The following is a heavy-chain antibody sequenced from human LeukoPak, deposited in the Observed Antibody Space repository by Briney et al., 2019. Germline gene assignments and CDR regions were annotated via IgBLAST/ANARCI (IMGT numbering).Heavy chain of an antibody. J-gene: IGHJ4*02. CDR1: GFTFSAYA. D-gene: IGHD2-21*02. Sequence: GGSLRLSCAASGFTFSAYAMTWVRQAPGKVLEWVSAVSGSGGSTYYADSVKGRFTISRDNSKNTLYLQMNSLRAEDTAVYYCAKFGLGCGGNCYFYYFDYWGQGTLVTVSS. CDR3: AKFGLGCGGNCYFYYFDY. V-gene: IGHV3-23*01. CDR2: VSGSGGST.